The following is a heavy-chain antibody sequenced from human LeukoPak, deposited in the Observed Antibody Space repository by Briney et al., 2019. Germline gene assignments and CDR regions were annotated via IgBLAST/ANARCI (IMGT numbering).Heavy chain of an antibody. Sequence: GESLKTSCKGSGYSFTTYWIGWVRQMPGKGLEWMGIIYPGDSDTTYSPSFQGQITISADKSISTVYLQWSSLKASDTAIYYCARRESGFDFWGQGTLVTVSS. CDR2: IYPGDSDT. V-gene: IGHV5-51*01. J-gene: IGHJ4*02. CDR1: GYSFTTYW. CDR3: ARRESGFDF. D-gene: IGHD3-10*01.